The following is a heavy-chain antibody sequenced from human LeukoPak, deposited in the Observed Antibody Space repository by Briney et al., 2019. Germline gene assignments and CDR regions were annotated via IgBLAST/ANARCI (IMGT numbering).Heavy chain of an antibody. CDR1: GFMFSNYA. CDR3: AKGNWNQYYFDY. V-gene: IGHV3-23*01. J-gene: IGHJ4*02. D-gene: IGHD1-1*01. CDR2: ISDSGDST. Sequence: GGSLRLSCAASGFMFSNYAMNWVRQAPGKGLEWVSGISDSGDSTYYADSVKGRFTISRDTSKNTLYLQMNSLRAEDTAIYYCAKGNWNQYYFDYWGQGTLVTVS.